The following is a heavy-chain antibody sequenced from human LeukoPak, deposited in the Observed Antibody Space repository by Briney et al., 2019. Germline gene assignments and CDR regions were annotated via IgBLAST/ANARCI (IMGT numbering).Heavy chain of an antibody. Sequence: GGSLRLSCAASGFTFSSYGMHWVRQAPGKGLEWVEVISYDGSNKYYADSVKGRFTIPRDNSKNTLYLQMNSLRAEDTAVYYCAKGKGVATAGAFDIWGQGTMVTVSS. CDR3: AKGKGVATAGAFDI. CDR2: ISYDGSNK. V-gene: IGHV3-30*18. D-gene: IGHD5-12*01. CDR1: GFTFSSYG. J-gene: IGHJ3*02.